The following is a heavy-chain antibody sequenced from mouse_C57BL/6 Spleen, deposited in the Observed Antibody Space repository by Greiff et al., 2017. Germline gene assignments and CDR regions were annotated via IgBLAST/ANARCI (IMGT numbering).Heavy chain of an antibody. CDR2: INPSSGHT. V-gene: IGHV1-4*01. D-gene: IGHD3-3*01. CDR3: ARVGYYFDY. CDR1: GYTFTSYT. J-gene: IGHJ2*01. Sequence: QVQLKQSGAELARPGASVTMSCKASGYTFTSYTMHWVKQRPGQGLEWIGYINPSSGHTKYNQKFKDKATLTADKSSITAYMQLSSLTSEDSAVYYCARVGYYFDYWGQGTTLTVSS.